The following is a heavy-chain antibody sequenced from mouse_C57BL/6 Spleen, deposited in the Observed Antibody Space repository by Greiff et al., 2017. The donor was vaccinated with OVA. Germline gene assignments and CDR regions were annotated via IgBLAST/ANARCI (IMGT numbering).Heavy chain of an antibody. J-gene: IGHJ2*01. D-gene: IGHD1-1*01. V-gene: IGHV8-8*01. Sequence: QVTLKVSGPGILQPSQTLSLTCSFSGFSLSTFGMGVGWIRQPSGKGLEWLAHIWWDADKYYNPALKSRLTISKDTSKNQVFLKIANVDTADTATYYCARMAYYGSSGNFDYWGQGTTLTVSS. CDR3: ARMAYYGSSGNFDY. CDR1: GFSLSTFGMG. CDR2: IWWDADK.